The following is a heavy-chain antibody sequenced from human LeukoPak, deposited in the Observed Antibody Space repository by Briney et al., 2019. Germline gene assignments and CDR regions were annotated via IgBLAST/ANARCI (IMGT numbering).Heavy chain of an antibody. V-gene: IGHV3-23*01. CDR3: ASPPRDIAVAGKGYYYGMDV. D-gene: IGHD6-19*01. CDR1: GFTFSSYA. Sequence: QAGASLRLSCAASGFTFSSYAMSWVRQAPGKGLEWVSAISGSGTRTYYADSVKGRFTISRDNSKNTLYLQMNSLRAEDTAVYYCASPPRDIAVAGKGYYYGMDVWGKGTTVTVSS. CDR2: ISGSGTRT. J-gene: IGHJ6*04.